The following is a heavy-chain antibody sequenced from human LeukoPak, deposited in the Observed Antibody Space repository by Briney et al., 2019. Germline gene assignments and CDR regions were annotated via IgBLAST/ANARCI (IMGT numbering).Heavy chain of an antibody. D-gene: IGHD6-13*01. Sequence: ASVKVSCKASRCTFTGYYMHWVRQAPGQGLEWMGRINPNSGGTNYAQKFQGRVTMTRDTSISTAYMELSRLRSDDTAVYYCARVRIAAAGTSNYWGQGTLVTVSS. CDR2: INPNSGGT. CDR3: ARVRIAAAGTSNY. J-gene: IGHJ4*02. V-gene: IGHV1-2*06. CDR1: RCTFTGYY.